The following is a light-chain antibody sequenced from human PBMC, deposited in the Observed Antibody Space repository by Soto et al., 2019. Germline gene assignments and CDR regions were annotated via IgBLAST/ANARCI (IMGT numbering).Light chain of an antibody. CDR3: CSYAGSSTFVV. CDR1: SSDVGSYNL. J-gene: IGLJ2*01. Sequence: QSVLTQPASVSGSPGQSITISCTGTSSDVGSYNLVSWYQQHPGKAPKLMIYEVSKRPSGVSNRFSGSKSGNTASLTISVLQSEDEDDYYCCSYAGSSTFVVFGGGTKLTVL. V-gene: IGLV2-23*02. CDR2: EVS.